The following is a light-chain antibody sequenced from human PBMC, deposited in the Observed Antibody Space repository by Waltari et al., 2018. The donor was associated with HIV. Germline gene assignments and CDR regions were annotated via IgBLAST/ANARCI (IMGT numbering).Light chain of an antibody. Sequence: DIVMTQSPATLSVSPGESATLSCRASQSVNNNLAWYQQKPGRAPRLLIYGASNRATGIPARFSGSGSRTEFTLTISSLQSEDFAVYYCQQYNNWPWTFGQGTKVEIK. CDR3: QQYNNWPWT. V-gene: IGKV3-15*01. CDR2: GAS. CDR1: QSVNNN. J-gene: IGKJ1*01.